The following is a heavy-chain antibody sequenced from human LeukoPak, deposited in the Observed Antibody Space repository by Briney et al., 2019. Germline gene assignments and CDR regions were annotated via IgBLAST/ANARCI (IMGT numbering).Heavy chain of an antibody. D-gene: IGHD4-17*01. CDR1: GYTFTSYY. J-gene: IGHJ4*02. Sequence: ASVKVSCTASGYTFTSYYMHWVRQAPGQGLEWMGIINPSGGGTSYAQKFQGRVTMTRDTSTSTVYMELSSLRSEDTAVYYCARMGKDGDYRGYWGQGTLVTVSS. CDR2: INPSGGGT. V-gene: IGHV1-46*01. CDR3: ARMGKDGDYRGY.